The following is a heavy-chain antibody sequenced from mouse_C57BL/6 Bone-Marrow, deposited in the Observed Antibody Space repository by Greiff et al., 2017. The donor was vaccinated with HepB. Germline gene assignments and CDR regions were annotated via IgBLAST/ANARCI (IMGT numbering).Heavy chain of an antibody. CDR2: IDPSDSET. D-gene: IGHD2-3*01. Sequence: QVQLQQPGAELVRPGSSVKLSCKASGYTFTSYRMHWVKQRPIQGLEWIGNIDPSDSETHYNQKFKDKATLTVDKSSSTAYMQLSSLTSEDSAVYYCARIHDGYYAMDYWGQGTSVTVSS. CDR1: GYTFTSYR. J-gene: IGHJ4*01. CDR3: ARIHDGYYAMDY. V-gene: IGHV1-52*01.